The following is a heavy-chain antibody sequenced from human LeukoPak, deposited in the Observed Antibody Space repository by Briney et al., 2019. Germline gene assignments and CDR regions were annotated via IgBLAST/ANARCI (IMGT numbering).Heavy chain of an antibody. D-gene: IGHD6-6*01. J-gene: IGHJ6*03. Sequence: SETLSLTCTVSGGSIGNYYCSWIRQPAGKGLEWIGRIYTSGSTNYNPSLKSRVTMSVDTSKNQFSLKLDSVTAADTAVYYCARDVRESSSSSNSYYYYMDVWGKGTTVTVSS. V-gene: IGHV4-4*07. CDR1: GGSIGNYY. CDR2: IYTSGST. CDR3: ARDVRESSSSSNSYYYYMDV.